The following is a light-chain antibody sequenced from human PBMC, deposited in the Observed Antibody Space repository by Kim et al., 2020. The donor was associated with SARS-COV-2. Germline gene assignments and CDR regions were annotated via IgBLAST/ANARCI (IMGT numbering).Light chain of an antibody. V-gene: IGKV4-1*01. CDR1: QSVLSSSNNKNY. J-gene: IGKJ1*01. CDR3: QQYYSSPQT. Sequence: DIVMTQSPDSLAVSLGERATINCRSSQSVLSSSNNKNYLAWYQQKPGQPPKLLIYWASTRESGVPDRLSGSGSGTDFTLTISSLQAEDVAVYYCQQYYSSPQTFGQGTKVEIK. CDR2: WAS.